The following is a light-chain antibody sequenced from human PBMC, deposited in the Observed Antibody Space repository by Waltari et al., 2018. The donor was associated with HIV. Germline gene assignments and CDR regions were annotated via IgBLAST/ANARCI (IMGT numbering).Light chain of an antibody. J-gene: IGKJ4*01. CDR2: DAS. CDR1: QTINTD. Sequence: ETVMTQSPATLSVSPGESATLSCRASQTINTDVAWYQQKPGQTPRLLMSDASSRAPGVPDRFSGRGAGTEFTLTISGLQSEDFAVYYCQQYKYWPLTFGGGTKVEIK. CDR3: QQYKYWPLT. V-gene: IGKV3-15*01.